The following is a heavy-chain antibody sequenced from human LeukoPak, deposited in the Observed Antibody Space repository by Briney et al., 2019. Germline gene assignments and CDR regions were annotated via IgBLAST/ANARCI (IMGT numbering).Heavy chain of an antibody. CDR2: IYPGDSDT. D-gene: IGHD1-26*01. J-gene: IGHJ4*02. CDR1: GYSLINYW. Sequence: GESLKISCKCSGYSLINYWIGWVRPMPGKGPEWMGIIYPGDSDTRYNPSFQGDVTISADKSPNTAYLEWTSLRASDTAIYYCARQNIGGTSASDYWGQGTLVTVSS. CDR3: ARQNIGGTSASDY. V-gene: IGHV5-51*01.